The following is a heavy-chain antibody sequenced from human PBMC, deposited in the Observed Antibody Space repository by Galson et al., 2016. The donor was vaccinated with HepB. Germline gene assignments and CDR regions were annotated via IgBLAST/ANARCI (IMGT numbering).Heavy chain of an antibody. D-gene: IGHD2-2*01. CDR2: LIPIFGRA. CDR1: GGTFSSHA. V-gene: IGHV1-69*01. CDR3: ARDDTDSTTSYYYYYGMDG. J-gene: IGHJ6*02. Sequence: SGGTFSSHAINWVRQAPGQGLEWMGGLIPIFGRANYAQKFQGRVTITADESTSTAYMELSRLRSEDTAVFYCARDDTDSTTSYYYYYGMDGWGQGTTVTVSS.